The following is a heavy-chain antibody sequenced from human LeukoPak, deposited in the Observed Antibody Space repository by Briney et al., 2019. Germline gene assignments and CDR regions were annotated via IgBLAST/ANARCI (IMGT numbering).Heavy chain of an antibody. V-gene: IGHV3-7*01. J-gene: IGHJ4*02. CDR1: GFTFSRSW. CDR2: IKQDGSEK. D-gene: IGHD2-8*01. CDR3: ARVSCTNGVCYGFDY. Sequence: GGSLRLSCAASGFTFSRSWISWVRQAPGKGLEWVANIKQDGSEKYYVDSVKGRFTISRDNAKNSLYLQMNSLRGEDTAVFYCARVSCTNGVCYGFDYWGQGTLVTVSS.